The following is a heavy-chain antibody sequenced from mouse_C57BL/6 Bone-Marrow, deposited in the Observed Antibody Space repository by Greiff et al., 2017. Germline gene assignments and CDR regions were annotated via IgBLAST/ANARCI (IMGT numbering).Heavy chain of an antibody. CDR3: ARGHSFAY. CDR1: GFTFSSYA. Sequence: EVQLEESGGGLVKPGGSLKLSCAASGFTFSSYAMSWVRQTPEKRLEWVATISDGGSYTYYPDNVKGRFTISRDNAKNNLYLQMSHLKSEDTAMDYCARGHSFAYWGQGTLVTVSA. V-gene: IGHV5-4*01. D-gene: IGHD3-1*01. CDR2: ISDGGSYT. J-gene: IGHJ3*01.